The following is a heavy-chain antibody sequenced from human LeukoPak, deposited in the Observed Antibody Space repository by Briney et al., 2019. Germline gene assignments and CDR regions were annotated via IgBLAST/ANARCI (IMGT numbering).Heavy chain of an antibody. D-gene: IGHD3-10*01. J-gene: IGHJ4*02. V-gene: IGHV7-4-1*02. Sequence: ASVKVSCKASGGTFSSYAISWVRQAPGQGLEWMGWINTNTGHPTYAQGFTGRFVFALDISANTAFLQISSLMPEDTAVYFCARVGRIETTGTGNDYWGQGTLVTVSS. CDR1: GGTFSSYA. CDR2: INTNTGHP. CDR3: ARVGRIETTGTGNDY.